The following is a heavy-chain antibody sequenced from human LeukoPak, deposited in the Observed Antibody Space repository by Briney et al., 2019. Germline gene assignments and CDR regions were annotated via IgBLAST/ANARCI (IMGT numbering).Heavy chain of an antibody. CDR2: IKDDGEK. CDR3: ARGRGLDY. CDR1: GFTFSYW. Sequence: GGSLRLSCTASGFTFSYWMTWVRQAPGMGLGWVANIKDDGEKYYVDSVRGRFTISRDNARNSLYLQMNSLRVDDTAVYYCARGRGLDYWGQGTLVTVSS. V-gene: IGHV3-7*03. D-gene: IGHD3-16*01. J-gene: IGHJ4*02.